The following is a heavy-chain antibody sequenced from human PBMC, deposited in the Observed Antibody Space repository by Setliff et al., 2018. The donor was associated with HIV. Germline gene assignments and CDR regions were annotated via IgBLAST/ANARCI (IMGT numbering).Heavy chain of an antibody. CDR3: ARDYYDSSGYLAFDY. D-gene: IGHD3-22*01. V-gene: IGHV4-38-2*02. CDR2: IYHSGST. CDR1: GYSISSGYY. Sequence: KPSETLSLTCAVSGYSISSGYYWGWIRQPPGKGLEWIGSIYHSGSTYYNPSLKSRVTISVDTSKNQFSLKLSSVTAADTAVYYCARDYYDSSGYLAFDYWGQGTQVTVSS. J-gene: IGHJ4*02.